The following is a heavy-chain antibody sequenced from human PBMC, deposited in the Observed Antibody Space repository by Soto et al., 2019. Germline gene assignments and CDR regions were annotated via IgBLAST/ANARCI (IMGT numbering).Heavy chain of an antibody. J-gene: IGHJ4*02. CDR1: GGSISSGGYY. CDR2: IYYSGST. Sequence: KPSETLSLTCTVSGGSISSGGYYWSWIRQHPGKGLEWIGYIYYSGSTYYNPSLKSRVTISVDTSKNQFSLKLSSVTAADTAVYYCARERNSGYPIFDYWGQGTLVTVS. CDR3: ARERNSGYPIFDY. D-gene: IGHD3-22*01. V-gene: IGHV4-31*03.